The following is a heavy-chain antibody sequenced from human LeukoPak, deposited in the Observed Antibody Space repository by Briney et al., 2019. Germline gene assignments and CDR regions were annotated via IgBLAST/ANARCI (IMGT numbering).Heavy chain of an antibody. J-gene: IGHJ4*02. D-gene: IGHD3-22*01. CDR2: IKEDGSAK. CDR1: GFSFNRYW. V-gene: IGHV3-7*03. Sequence: GGSLRLSCAASGFSFNRYWMSWVRQAPGKGLEWVANIKEDGSAKYYVDSVKGRFIISRDNAINSLYLQMNSLRVEDTAVYYCGTSSDSSGNQWGQGTLVTVSS. CDR3: GTSSDSSGNQ.